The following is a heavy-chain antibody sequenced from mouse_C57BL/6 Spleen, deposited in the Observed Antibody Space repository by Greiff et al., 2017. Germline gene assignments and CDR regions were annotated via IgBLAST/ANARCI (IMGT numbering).Heavy chain of an antibody. Sequence: QVQLQQSGAELVRPGASVTLSCKASGYTFTDYEMHWVKQTPVHGLEWIGAIDPETGGTAYTQKLKGKVIMTADKSSSTPYMEIRSLTSEDSAVYYCTIITTVGFAYWGQGTLVTVSA. CDR1: GYTFTDYE. V-gene: IGHV1-15*01. CDR3: TIITTVGFAY. CDR2: IDPETGGT. J-gene: IGHJ3*01. D-gene: IGHD1-1*01.